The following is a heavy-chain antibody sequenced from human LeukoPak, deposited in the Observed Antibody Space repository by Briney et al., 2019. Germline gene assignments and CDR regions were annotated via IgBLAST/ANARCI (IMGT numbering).Heavy chain of an antibody. CDR2: IKQDGSEK. CDR3: AKRNLYYDSSGYDY. Sequence: GGSLRLSCAASGFTFSSYWMSWVRQAPGKGLEWVANIKQDGSEKYYVDSVKGRFTISRDNSKNTLYLQMNSLRAEDTAVYYCAKRNLYYDSSGYDYWGQGTLVTVSS. V-gene: IGHV3-7*03. J-gene: IGHJ4*02. CDR1: GFTFSSYW. D-gene: IGHD3-22*01.